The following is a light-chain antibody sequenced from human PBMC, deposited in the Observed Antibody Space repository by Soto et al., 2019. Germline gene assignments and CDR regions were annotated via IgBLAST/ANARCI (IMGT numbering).Light chain of an antibody. V-gene: IGKV3-15*01. J-gene: IGKJ4*01. CDR2: GAS. Sequence: EVVMTQSPATLPVSPGERATLSCRASQTVSRNLAWYQQRPGQAPRLLIYGASTRATGIPARFSGSGSGTDFTLTISRLEPEDFAVYYCQQFSSYPLTFGGGTKV. CDR3: QQFSSYPLT. CDR1: QTVSRN.